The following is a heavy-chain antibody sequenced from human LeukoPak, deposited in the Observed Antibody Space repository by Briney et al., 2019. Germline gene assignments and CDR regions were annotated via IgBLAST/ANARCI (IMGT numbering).Heavy chain of an antibody. CDR1: GFTFSSYS. D-gene: IGHD6-13*01. CDR3: ARGIAAAGTNWFDP. J-gene: IGHJ5*02. Sequence: GGSLRLSCAASGFTFSSYSMNWVRQAPGKGLEWVSSISSSSSFIYYADSVKGRFTISRDNAKNSLYLQMNSLRAEDTAVYYCARGIAAAGTNWFDPWGQGTLVTVSS. V-gene: IGHV3-21*01. CDR2: ISSSSSFI.